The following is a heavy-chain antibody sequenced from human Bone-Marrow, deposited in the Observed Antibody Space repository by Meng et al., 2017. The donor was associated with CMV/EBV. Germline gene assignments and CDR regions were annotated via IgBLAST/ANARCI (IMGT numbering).Heavy chain of an antibody. Sequence: GGSLRLSCAASGFTFSSYWMHWVRQAPGKGLVWVSRINSDGSSTSYADSVKGRFTISRDNAKNTLYLQMNSLRAEDTAVYYCARIFSSWLYYFDYWGQGKLVTVSS. CDR3: ARIFSSWLYYFDY. J-gene: IGHJ4*02. CDR1: GFTFSSYW. D-gene: IGHD6-13*01. V-gene: IGHV3-74*01. CDR2: INSDGSST.